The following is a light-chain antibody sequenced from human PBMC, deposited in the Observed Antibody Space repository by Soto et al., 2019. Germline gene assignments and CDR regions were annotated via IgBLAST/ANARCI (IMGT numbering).Light chain of an antibody. CDR1: SSDVGGHIY. Sequence: QSALAQPASVSGSPGQSITISCTGSSSDVGGHIYVSWYQQYPGKAPKLVIYEVSNRPSGISNRFSGSKSGNTASLTISGLQTEDEAAYYCSSYTSTIRHVLFGGGTQLTVL. CDR2: EVS. J-gene: IGLJ2*01. V-gene: IGLV2-14*01. CDR3: SSYTSTIRHVL.